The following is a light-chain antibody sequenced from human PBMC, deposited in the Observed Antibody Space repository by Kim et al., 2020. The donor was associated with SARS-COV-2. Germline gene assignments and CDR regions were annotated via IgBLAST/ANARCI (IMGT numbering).Light chain of an antibody. V-gene: IGKV3-15*01. Sequence: VSPGERATLSCKASQSVGSNLAWYQQKPGQAPRLLIYRESTRATGIPARFSGSGSGTEFTLTISSLQSEDFAVYYCQQFSNWPRTFGQGTKVDIK. J-gene: IGKJ1*01. CDR3: QQFSNWPRT. CDR1: QSVGSN. CDR2: RES.